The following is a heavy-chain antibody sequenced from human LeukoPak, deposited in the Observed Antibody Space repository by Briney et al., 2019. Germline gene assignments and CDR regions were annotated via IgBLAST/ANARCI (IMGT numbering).Heavy chain of an antibody. D-gene: IGHD3-22*01. Sequence: GGSLRLSCAASGFTFSSYAMTWVRQAPGKGLEWVSAIIGSGGSGNTYYVDSVKGRFTISRDNSKNTLYLQMNSLRAEGTAVYYCAKDRGRGYDSSGYYPWYFDLWGRGTLVTVSS. V-gene: IGHV3-23*01. CDR1: GFTFSSYA. CDR3: AKDRGRGYDSSGYYPWYFDL. J-gene: IGHJ2*01. CDR2: IIGSGGSGNT.